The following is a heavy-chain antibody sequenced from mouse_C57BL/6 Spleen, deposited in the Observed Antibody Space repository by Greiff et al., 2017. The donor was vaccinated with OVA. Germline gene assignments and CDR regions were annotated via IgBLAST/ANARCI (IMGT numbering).Heavy chain of an antibody. J-gene: IGHJ1*03. CDR1: GYSFTGYY. Sequence: EVQLQQSGPELVKPGASVKISCKASGYSFTGYYMNWVKQSPEKSLEWIGEINPSTGGTTYNQKFKAKATLTVDKSSSTAYMQLKSLTSEDSAVYYCARRDFYYGSSYHFDVWGTGTTVTVSS. CDR3: ARRDFYYGSSYHFDV. D-gene: IGHD1-1*01. V-gene: IGHV1-42*01. CDR2: INPSTGGT.